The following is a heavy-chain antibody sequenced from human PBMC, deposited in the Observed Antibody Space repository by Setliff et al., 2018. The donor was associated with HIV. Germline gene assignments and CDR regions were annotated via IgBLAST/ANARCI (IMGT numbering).Heavy chain of an antibody. V-gene: IGHV3-64*02. CDR2: ISSDGETT. Sequence: GGSLRLSCAASGFSFSRYAIHWVRQAPGKGLQYVSAISSDGETTYYADSVKGRFTISRDNSKNTLYLQMGRLRPEDMAVYYCARETYYHTWGGFFYYMDVWVKGPRSPSP. J-gene: IGHJ6*03. CDR1: GFSFSRYA. CDR3: ARETYYHTWGGFFYYMDV. D-gene: IGHD3-3*01.